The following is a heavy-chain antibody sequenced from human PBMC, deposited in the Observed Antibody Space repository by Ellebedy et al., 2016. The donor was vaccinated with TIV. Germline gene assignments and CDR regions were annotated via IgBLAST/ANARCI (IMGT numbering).Heavy chain of an antibody. CDR3: AKEGYPYWYFEV. Sequence: GGSLRLSXAASGFTFASYAMSWVRQAPGKGLEWVSAVIESGSRTYYADSVKGRFTISRDNSRNTLYLQMNSLTAEDTAVYYCAKEGYPYWYFEVWGRGTLVTVSS. CDR1: GFTFASYA. V-gene: IGHV3-23*01. CDR2: VIESGSRT. J-gene: IGHJ2*01. D-gene: IGHD5-18*01.